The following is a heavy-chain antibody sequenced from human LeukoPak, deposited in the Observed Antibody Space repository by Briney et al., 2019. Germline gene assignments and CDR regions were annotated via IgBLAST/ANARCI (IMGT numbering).Heavy chain of an antibody. D-gene: IGHD4-17*01. CDR1: GGSISSYY. CDR2: INHSGST. Sequence: SETLSLTCTVSGGSISSYYWSWIRQPPGKGLEWIGEINHSGSTNYNPSLKSRVTISVDTSKNQFSLKLSSVTAADTAVYYCARTHPDYGDYVELVYYYYGMDVWGQGTTVTVSS. J-gene: IGHJ6*02. V-gene: IGHV4-34*01. CDR3: ARTHPDYGDYVELVYYYYGMDV.